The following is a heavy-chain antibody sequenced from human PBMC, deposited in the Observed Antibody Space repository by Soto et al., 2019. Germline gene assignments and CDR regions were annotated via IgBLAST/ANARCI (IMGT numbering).Heavy chain of an antibody. CDR2: IYHSGST. J-gene: IGHJ6*04. V-gene: IGHV4-4*02. CDR1: GGSISSSNW. D-gene: IGHD3-22*01. CDR3: VRAHYYDSRAGVAYYYYGMYV. Sequence: WETLSLTCAVSGGSISSSNWWSWVRQPPGKGLEWIGEIYHSGSTNYNPSLKSRVTISVDKSKNQFSLKLSSVTAADTAVYYCVRAHYYDSRAGVAYYYYGMYVWGKGTTVTVSS.